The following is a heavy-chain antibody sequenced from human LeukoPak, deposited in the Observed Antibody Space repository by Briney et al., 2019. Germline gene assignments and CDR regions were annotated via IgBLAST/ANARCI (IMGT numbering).Heavy chain of an antibody. CDR1: GFTFSSYS. J-gene: IGHJ4*02. CDR3: AREYGGYIYGRFDY. CDR2: ISRTSHTI. Sequence: GGSLRLSCAASGFTFSSYSMNCVRQAPGKGLEWVSYISRTSHTIYYADSVKGRFTISRDNAKNSLYLQMNSLRAEDTAVYYSAREYGGYIYGRFDYWGQGTLVTVSS. D-gene: IGHD5-18*01. V-gene: IGHV3-48*04.